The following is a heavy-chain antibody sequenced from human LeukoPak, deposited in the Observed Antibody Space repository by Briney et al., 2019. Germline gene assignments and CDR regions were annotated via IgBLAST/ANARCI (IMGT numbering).Heavy chain of an antibody. J-gene: IGHJ1*01. CDR2: MNPNSGNT. V-gene: IGHV1-8*01. CDR1: GYTFTSYD. D-gene: IGHD3-22*01. Sequence: ASVKVSCKASGYTFTSYDINWVRQATGQGLEWMGWMNPNSGNTGYAQKFQGRVTMTRDTSISTAYMELSRLRSDDTAVYYCASTGGDSSGYYRRSEYFQHWGQGTLVTVSS. CDR3: ASTGGDSSGYYRRSEYFQH.